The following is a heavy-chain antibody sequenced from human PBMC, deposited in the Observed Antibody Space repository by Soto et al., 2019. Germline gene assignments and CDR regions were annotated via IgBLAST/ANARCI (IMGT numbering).Heavy chain of an antibody. V-gene: IGHV3-33*01. CDR1: GFTFSSYG. D-gene: IGHD3-10*01. Sequence: PGGSLRLSCAASGFTFSSYGMHWVRQAPGKGLEWVAVIWYDGSNKYYADSVKGRFTIPRDNSKNTLYLRMNSLRAEDTAVYYCARDQYYYGSGPPTYYYYYGMDVWGQGTTVTVSS. CDR3: ARDQYYYGSGPPTYYYYYGMDV. J-gene: IGHJ6*02. CDR2: IWYDGSNK.